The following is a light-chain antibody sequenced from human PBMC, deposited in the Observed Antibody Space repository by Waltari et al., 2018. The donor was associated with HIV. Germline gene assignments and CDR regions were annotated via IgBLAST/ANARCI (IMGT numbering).Light chain of an antibody. CDR3: QSYDSNTRI. V-gene: IGLV6-57*01. CDR2: EDD. Sequence: FMLTQPRSVSESPGKTVTISCTRSSGSIGSNYVQWYQQRPGSSPTTVIYEDDQRPSGVPGRFSGSIDRSSNSASLTISGLMTEDDADYYCQSYDSNTRIFGTGTKVTVL. CDR1: SGSIGSNY. J-gene: IGLJ1*01.